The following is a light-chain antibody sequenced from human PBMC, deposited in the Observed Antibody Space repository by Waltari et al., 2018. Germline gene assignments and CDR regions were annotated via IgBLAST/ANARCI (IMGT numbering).Light chain of an antibody. CDR1: QSISTW. Sequence: DMQMTQSPSTLSASVGDRVTITCRASQSISTWLAWYQQKPGKAPKLLIYKASSLEGGVPSRFGGSGSGTEFTLTISSLQPDDFATYYCQQYSTYSRTFGQGTKLEIK. J-gene: IGKJ2*01. V-gene: IGKV1-5*03. CDR3: QQYSTYSRT. CDR2: KAS.